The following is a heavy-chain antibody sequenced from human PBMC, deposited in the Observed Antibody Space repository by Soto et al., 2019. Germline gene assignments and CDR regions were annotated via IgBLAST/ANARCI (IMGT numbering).Heavy chain of an antibody. CDR1: GGSISSYY. D-gene: IGHD2-2*01. CDR3: ARHRCSSTSCGYMDV. J-gene: IGHJ6*03. CDR2: IYYSGST. Sequence: SETLSLTCTVSGGSISSYYWSWIRQPPGKGLEWIGYIYYSGSTNYNPSLKSRVTISVDTSKNQFSLKLSSVTAADTAVYYCARHRCSSTSCGYMDVWGKGTTVTVSS. V-gene: IGHV4-59*08.